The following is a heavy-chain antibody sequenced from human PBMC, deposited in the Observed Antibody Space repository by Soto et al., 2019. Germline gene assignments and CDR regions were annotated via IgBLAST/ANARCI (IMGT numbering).Heavy chain of an antibody. D-gene: IGHD4-17*01. CDR2: IIPIFGTA. J-gene: IGHJ4*02. V-gene: IGHV1-69*12. CDR3: ARVGYGGNSYYFDY. Sequence: QVQLVQSGAEVKKPGSSVKVSCKASGGTFSSYAISWVRQAPGQGLEWMGGIIPIFGTANYAQKFQGRVTMTADESTSTAYMELSSLGSEDTAVYYCARVGYGGNSYYFDYWGQGTLVTVSS. CDR1: GGTFSSYA.